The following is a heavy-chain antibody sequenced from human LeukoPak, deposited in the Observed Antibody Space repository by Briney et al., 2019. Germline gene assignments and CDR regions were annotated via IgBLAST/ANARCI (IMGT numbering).Heavy chain of an antibody. Sequence: ASVKVSCKVSGYTLTELSMHWVRQAPGKGLEWMGGFDPEDGETIYAQKFQGRVTMTEDTSTDTAYMELSSLRSEDAAVYYCARDYYDSSGSPWFDPWGQGTLVTVSS. CDR2: FDPEDGET. CDR3: ARDYYDSSGSPWFDP. V-gene: IGHV1-24*01. J-gene: IGHJ5*02. D-gene: IGHD3-22*01. CDR1: GYTLTELS.